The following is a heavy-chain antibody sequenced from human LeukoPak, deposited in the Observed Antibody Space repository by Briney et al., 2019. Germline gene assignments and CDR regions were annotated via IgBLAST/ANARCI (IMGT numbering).Heavy chain of an antibody. Sequence: PSETLSLTCTVSGGSISSYYWSWIRQPPGKGLEWIGSIYYSGSTYYNPSLKSRVTISVDTSKNQFSLKLSSVTAADTAVYYCGRDRRATYYYDSSGYYSDFWGQGTLVTVSS. CDR2: IYYSGST. V-gene: IGHV4-39*07. CDR3: GRDRRATYYYDSSGYYSDF. J-gene: IGHJ4*02. CDR1: GGSISSYY. D-gene: IGHD3-22*01.